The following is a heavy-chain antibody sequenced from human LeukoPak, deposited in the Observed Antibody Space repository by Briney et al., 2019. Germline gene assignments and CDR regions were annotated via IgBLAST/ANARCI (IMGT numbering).Heavy chain of an antibody. CDR2: IWHDGSNE. CDR1: GSTFSRYG. CDR3: ARDPDGLAAADYFDY. D-gene: IGHD6-13*01. V-gene: IGHV3-33*01. J-gene: IGHJ4*02. Sequence: LPGGSLRLSCAASGSTFSRYGMHWVRQVPGKGLDWVAVIWHDGSNEDYEDSVKGRFTISRDNSKNTLYLQMNSLRAEDTAVYYCARDPDGLAAADYFDYWGQGTLVTVSS.